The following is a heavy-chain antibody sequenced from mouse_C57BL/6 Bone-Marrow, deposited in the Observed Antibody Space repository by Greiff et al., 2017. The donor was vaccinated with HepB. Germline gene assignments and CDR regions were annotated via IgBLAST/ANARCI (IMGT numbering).Heavy chain of an antibody. CDR3: TTVVALYAMDY. V-gene: IGHV10-1*01. D-gene: IGHD1-1*01. Sequence: GGGLVQPKGSLKLSCAASGFSFNTYAMNWVRQAPGKGLEWVARIRSKSNNYATYYADSVKDRFTISRDDSESMLYLQMNNLKTEDTAMYYCTTVVALYAMDYWGQGTSVTVSS. CDR1: GFSFNTYA. CDR2: IRSKSNNYAT. J-gene: IGHJ4*01.